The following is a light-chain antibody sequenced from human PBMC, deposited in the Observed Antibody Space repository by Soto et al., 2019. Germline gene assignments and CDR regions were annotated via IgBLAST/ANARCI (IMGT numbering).Light chain of an antibody. Sequence: VLTRPPSASGTPGQRVTISCSGSSSNIGTYYVDWYQQLPGTAPKLLIHRNGQRPSGVPDRFAGSKSGTSASLAISGLRSEDEADYYYATWDDRLRAYVIGAGTKVTVL. V-gene: IGLV1-47*01. J-gene: IGLJ1*01. CDR1: SSNIGTYY. CDR3: ATWDDRLRAYV. CDR2: RNG.